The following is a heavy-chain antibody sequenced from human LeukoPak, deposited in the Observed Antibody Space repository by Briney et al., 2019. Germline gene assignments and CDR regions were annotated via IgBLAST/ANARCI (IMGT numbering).Heavy chain of an antibody. Sequence: GGSLRLSCVVSGFSVSENYMNWVRQAPGKGLEWVAVIYSGAATYHADSVMDRFTISRDNSKNTLYLQMNRLRAEDTAVYYCARASPGYYGSGSYLYCYYYMDVWGKGTTVTISS. CDR1: GFSVSENY. CDR3: ARASPGYYGSGSYLYCYYYMDV. D-gene: IGHD3-10*01. J-gene: IGHJ6*03. CDR2: IYSGAAT. V-gene: IGHV3-66*01.